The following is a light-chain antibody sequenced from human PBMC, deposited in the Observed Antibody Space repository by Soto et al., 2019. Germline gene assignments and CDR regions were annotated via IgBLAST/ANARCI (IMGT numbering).Light chain of an antibody. CDR3: QSYDSSLSVV. J-gene: IGLJ2*01. Sequence: QSVLTQPPSVSGAPGQSVTISCTGSSSNIGAGYDVHWYQQLPGTAPKLLIYGNSNRPSGVPDRFSGSKSGTSASLAITGLHAEDEADYYCQSYDSSLSVVFGGGTKVTVL. CDR2: GNS. V-gene: IGLV1-40*01. CDR1: SSNIGAGYD.